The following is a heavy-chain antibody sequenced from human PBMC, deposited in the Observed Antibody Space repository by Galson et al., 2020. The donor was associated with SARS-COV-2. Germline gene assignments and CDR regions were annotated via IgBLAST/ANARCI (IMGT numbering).Heavy chain of an antibody. CDR1: GFTFSSYA. D-gene: IGHD3-22*01. V-gene: IGHV3-23*01. Sequence: GRYLRISCAASGFTFSSYAMSWVRQAPGKGLEWVSAISGSGGSTYYADSVKGRFTISRDNSKNTLYLQMNSLRAEDTAVYYCAKGGMGITMIVVVITTHDAFDIWGQGTMVTVSS. CDR3: AKGGMGITMIVVVITTHDAFDI. CDR2: ISGSGGST. J-gene: IGHJ3*02.